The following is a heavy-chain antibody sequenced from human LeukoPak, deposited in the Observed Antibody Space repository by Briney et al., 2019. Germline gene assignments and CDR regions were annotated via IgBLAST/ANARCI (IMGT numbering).Heavy chain of an antibody. D-gene: IGHD5-12*01. CDR3: ARTYSYRFGD. CDR1: GFTFSDYY. J-gene: IGHJ4*02. Sequence: GGSLRLSCAASGFTFSDYYTSWIRQAPGKGLEWASIIYSGGSTYYADSVKGRFTVSRDNSKNTLYLQMNSLRGEDTAVYYCARTYSYRFGDWGQGTLVTVSS. CDR2: IYSGGST. V-gene: IGHV3-53*01.